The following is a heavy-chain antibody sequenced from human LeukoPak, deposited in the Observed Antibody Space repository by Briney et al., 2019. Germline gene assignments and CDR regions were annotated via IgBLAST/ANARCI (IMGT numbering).Heavy chain of an antibody. D-gene: IGHD6-19*01. CDR3: ARLRVAVIDY. V-gene: IGHV4-39*01. Sequence: PSETLSLTCTVSGGSISSSSYYWGWIRQPPGKGLEWIGSIYYSGSTYYNPSLKSRVTIFVDTSKNQFSLKLSSVTAADTAVYYCARLRVAVIDYWGQGTLVTVSS. CDR2: IYYSGST. CDR1: GGSISSSSYY. J-gene: IGHJ4*02.